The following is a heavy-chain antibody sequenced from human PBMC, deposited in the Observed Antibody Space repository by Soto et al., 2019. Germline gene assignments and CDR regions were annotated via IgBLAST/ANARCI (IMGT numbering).Heavy chain of an antibody. D-gene: IGHD3-22*01. CDR1: GFTFSLYS. CDR3: VRARSTDSRPDY. CDR2: ITSSSSYI. J-gene: IGHJ4*02. V-gene: IGHV3-21*01. Sequence: GGSLRLSCAASGFTFSLYSMIWVRQAPGKGLEWVASITSSSSYIYYEDSLRGRFTISRDNAKNSLFLQLDSLRAEDTAVYFCVRARSTDSRPDYWGQGTLVTVSS.